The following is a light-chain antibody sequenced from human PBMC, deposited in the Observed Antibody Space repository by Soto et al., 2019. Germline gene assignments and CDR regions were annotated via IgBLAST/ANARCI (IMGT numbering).Light chain of an antibody. J-gene: IGKJ1*01. Sequence: EIVLTQSPGTLSLSPGERATLSCGASQSVTSNYLAWYQQKPGQAPRLLIFGASIRVTGIPDRFIGSGSGTDFTLTITRLEPEDFAVYYCQHYVTSLTTFGQGTKGDIK. CDR1: QSVTSNY. V-gene: IGKV3-20*01. CDR2: GAS. CDR3: QHYVTSLTT.